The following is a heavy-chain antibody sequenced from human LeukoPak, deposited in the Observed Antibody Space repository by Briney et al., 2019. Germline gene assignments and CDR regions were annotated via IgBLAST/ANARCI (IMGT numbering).Heavy chain of an antibody. D-gene: IGHD6-13*01. Sequence: SETLSLTCAVYGGSFSGYYWSWIRQPAGKGLGWIGRIYTSGSTNYNPSLKSRVTMSVDTSKNQFSLKLSSVTAADTAVYYCAKGSYSSSWYYFDYWGQGTLVTVSS. CDR3: AKGSYSSSWYYFDY. V-gene: IGHV4-59*10. CDR2: IYTSGST. J-gene: IGHJ4*02. CDR1: GGSFSGYY.